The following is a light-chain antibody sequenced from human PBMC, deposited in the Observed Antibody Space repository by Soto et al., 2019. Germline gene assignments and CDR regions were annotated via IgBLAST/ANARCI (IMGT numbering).Light chain of an antibody. CDR2: GAS. Sequence: EIVMTQSPATLSVSPGERATLSCRASQSVSSNLAWYQQKPGQDPRLLIYGASTRATGIPARFSGSGSGTEFTLTISSLQSEDFEVYYCQQYNCWPPWTFGQGTKVEIK. V-gene: IGKV3-15*01. CDR3: QQYNCWPPWT. J-gene: IGKJ1*01. CDR1: QSVSSN.